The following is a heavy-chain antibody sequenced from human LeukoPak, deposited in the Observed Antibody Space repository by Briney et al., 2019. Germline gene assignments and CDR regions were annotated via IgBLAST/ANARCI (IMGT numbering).Heavy chain of an antibody. D-gene: IGHD3-22*01. CDR3: ASSRYYYDSSGYYSNY. J-gene: IGHJ4*02. Sequence: ASVKVSCKASGGTFSSYAISWVRQAPGQGLEWMGGIIPIFGTANYAQKFQGRVTITADESTSTAYMELSSLRSKDSAVYYCASSRYYYDSSGYYSNYWGQGTLVTVSS. CDR1: GGTFSSYA. CDR2: IIPIFGTA. V-gene: IGHV1-69*01.